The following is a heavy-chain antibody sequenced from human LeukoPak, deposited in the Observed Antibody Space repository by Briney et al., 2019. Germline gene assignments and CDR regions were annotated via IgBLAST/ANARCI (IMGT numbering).Heavy chain of an antibody. V-gene: IGHV4-34*01. D-gene: IGHD3-3*01. J-gene: IGHJ4*02. CDR3: ARGSVYYDFWSGYRRPYYFDY. CDR1: GGSFSGYY. Sequence: SETLSLTCAVYGGSFSGYYWSWIRQPPGKGLEWIGEINHSGSTNYNPSLKSRVTISVDTSKNQFSLKLSSVTAADTAVYYCARGSVYYDFWSGYRRPYYFDYWGQGTRVTVSS. CDR2: INHSGST.